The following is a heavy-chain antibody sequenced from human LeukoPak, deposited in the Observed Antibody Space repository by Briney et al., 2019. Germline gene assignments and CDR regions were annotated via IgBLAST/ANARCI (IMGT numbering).Heavy chain of an antibody. CDR1: GFTFSSYG. CDR3: ARDIGSGSYTLSDY. J-gene: IGHJ4*02. CDR2: ISYDGSNK. D-gene: IGHD3-10*01. Sequence: GGSLRLSCAASGFTFSSYGMHWVRQAPGKGLEWVAVISYDGSNKYYADSVKGRFTISRDNSKNTLYLQMNSLRAEDTAVYYCARDIGSGSYTLSDYWGQGTLVTVSS. V-gene: IGHV3-30*03.